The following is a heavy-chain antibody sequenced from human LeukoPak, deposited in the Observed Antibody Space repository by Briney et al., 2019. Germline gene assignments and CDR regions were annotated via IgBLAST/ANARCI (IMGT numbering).Heavy chain of an antibody. CDR3: ATLGSTKIDP. Sequence: GSLILSCAASEFSVGSNYMTWVRQAPGKGLEWVSLIYSGGSTYYADSVKGRFTISRDNSKNTLYLQMNSLRAEDTAVYYCATLGSTKIDPWGQGTLVTVSS. J-gene: IGHJ5*02. D-gene: IGHD2-15*01. CDR2: IYSGGST. V-gene: IGHV3-66*04. CDR1: EFSVGSNY.